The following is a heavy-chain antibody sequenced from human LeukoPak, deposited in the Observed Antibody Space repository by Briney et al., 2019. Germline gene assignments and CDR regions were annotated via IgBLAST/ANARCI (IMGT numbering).Heavy chain of an antibody. CDR2: IYSAGST. D-gene: IGHD4-23*01. V-gene: IGHV3-53*04. CDR3: ARAYGGDFPGYWLDS. J-gene: IGHJ5*01. Sequence: GGSLRLSCAASGFTVCNNYMTWVRQAPGKGLEWDSVIYSAGSTYYADSVKGRFTISRHNSKNILYLQMDTLTIEDTAVYYCARAYGGDFPGYWLDSWGQGALVTVSS. CDR1: GFTVCNNY.